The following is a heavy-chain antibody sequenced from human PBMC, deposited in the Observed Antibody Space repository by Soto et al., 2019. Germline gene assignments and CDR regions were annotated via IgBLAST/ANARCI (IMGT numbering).Heavy chain of an antibody. J-gene: IGHJ5*02. D-gene: IGHD3-3*01. Sequence: GASVKVSCKVSGYTLTELSMHWVRQAPGKGLEWMGGFDPEGGETIYAQKFQGRVTMTEDTSTDTAYMELSSLRSEDTAVYYCATVSILEWPRGWFDPWGQGTLVTVSS. CDR1: GYTLTELS. V-gene: IGHV1-24*01. CDR2: FDPEGGET. CDR3: ATVSILEWPRGWFDP.